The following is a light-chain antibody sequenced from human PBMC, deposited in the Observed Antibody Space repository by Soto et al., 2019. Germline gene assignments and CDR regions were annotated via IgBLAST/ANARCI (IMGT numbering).Light chain of an antibody. CDR1: RSNIGSNT. V-gene: IGLV1-44*01. CDR3: ATWDDNLDGYV. J-gene: IGLJ1*01. Sequence: QSVLTQPPSASGAPGQRVTISCSGSRSNIGSNTVNWYQQLPGTAPKLLIYSHNQRPSGVPDRFSVSKSGTSASLAISGLQSEDEADYYCATWDDNLDGYVFGPGTKLPVL. CDR2: SHN.